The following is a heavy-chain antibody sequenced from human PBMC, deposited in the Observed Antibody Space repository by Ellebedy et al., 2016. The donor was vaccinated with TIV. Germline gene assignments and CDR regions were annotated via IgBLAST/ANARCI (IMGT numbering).Heavy chain of an antibody. V-gene: IGHV3-23*01. D-gene: IGHD4-23*01. Sequence: GESLKISCAASGFTFSSSGMSWVRQAPGKGLEWVSTIRGSGGNKYYADSVKGRFTISRDNSNKTLCLQLSGLRAEDTARYFCAKDHGKERQWGFDYWGQGTLVTVSS. CDR3: AKDHGKERQWGFDY. CDR2: IRGSGGNK. CDR1: GFTFSSSG. J-gene: IGHJ4*02.